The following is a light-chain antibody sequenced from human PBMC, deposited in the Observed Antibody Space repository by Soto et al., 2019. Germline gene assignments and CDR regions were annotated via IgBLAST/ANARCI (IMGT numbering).Light chain of an antibody. J-gene: IGKJ1*01. CDR3: QQYNNWPRT. CDR2: GPS. V-gene: IGKV3-15*01. Sequence: EIVMTQSPGTLSVSPGERATLSCRASQSVSGNLAWYQQKPGQAPRLLIYGPSTRDTGIPARFSGSGSGTEFTLTISSLQSEDFAVYYCQQYNNWPRTFGQGTKVEVK. CDR1: QSVSGN.